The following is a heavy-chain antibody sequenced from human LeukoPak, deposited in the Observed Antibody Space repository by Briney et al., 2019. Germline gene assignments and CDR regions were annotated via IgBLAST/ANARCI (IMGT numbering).Heavy chain of an antibody. CDR3: ARDIGASAWDRLGYD. Sequence: GGSLRLSCAASGFTFSSYSMNWVRQAPGKGLEWVSSISSSSSYIYYADSVKGRFTISRDNAKNSLYLQMNSLRAEDTAVYYCARDIGASAWDRLGYDWGQGTLVTVSS. J-gene: IGHJ1*01. CDR2: ISSSSSYI. CDR1: GFTFSSYS. V-gene: IGHV3-21*01. D-gene: IGHD6-19*01.